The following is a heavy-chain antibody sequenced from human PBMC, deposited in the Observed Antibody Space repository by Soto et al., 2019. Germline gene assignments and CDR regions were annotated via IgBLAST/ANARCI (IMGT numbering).Heavy chain of an antibody. CDR2: IYDSGST. D-gene: IGHD3-10*01. Sequence: SETLSLTCTVSGGSIISYYWSWIRQPPGKGLEWIGYIYDSGSTSYNPPLKSRVTISVDTSKNQFSLKLSSVTAADTAVYYCARLLWSRGDWFAPWGQGTLVTVSS. CDR3: ARLLWSRGDWFAP. CDR1: GGSIISYY. V-gene: IGHV4-59*01. J-gene: IGHJ5*02.